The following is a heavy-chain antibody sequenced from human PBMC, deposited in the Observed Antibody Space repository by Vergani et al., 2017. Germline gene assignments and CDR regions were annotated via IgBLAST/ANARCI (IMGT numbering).Heavy chain of an antibody. J-gene: IGHJ4*02. CDR1: GFTFSSYA. CDR3: AKVRPFLGGSYFSSALDY. D-gene: IGHD1-26*01. Sequence: EVQLLESGGGLVQPGGSLRLSCAASGFTFSSYAMSWVRQAPGKVLEWVSAISGSGGSTYYADSVKGRFTISSDNSKNTLDLQMNSLRAEETAVYYCAKVRPFLGGSYFSSALDYWGQGTLVTVSS. CDR2: ISGSGGST. V-gene: IGHV3-23*01.